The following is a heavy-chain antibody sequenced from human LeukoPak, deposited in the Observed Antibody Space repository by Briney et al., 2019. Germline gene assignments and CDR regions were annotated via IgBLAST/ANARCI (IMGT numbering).Heavy chain of an antibody. D-gene: IGHD3-16*01. CDR1: GFTFSSYA. CDR3: ARDGGLEDPDAFDI. CDR2: ISYDGSNK. Sequence: AGGSLRLSRAASGFTFSSYAMHWVRQAPGKGLEWVAVISYDGSNKYYADSVKGRFTISRDNSKNTLYLQMNSLRAEDTAVYYCARDGGLEDPDAFDIWGQGTMVTVSS. V-gene: IGHV3-30*04. J-gene: IGHJ3*02.